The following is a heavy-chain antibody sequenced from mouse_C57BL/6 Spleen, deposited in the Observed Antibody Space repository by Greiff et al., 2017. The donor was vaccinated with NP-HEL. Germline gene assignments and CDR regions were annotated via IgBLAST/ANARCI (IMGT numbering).Heavy chain of an antibody. CDR3: ARGAVDY. Sequence: EVHLVESGGGLVRPGGSLKLSCAASGFTFSSYAMSWVRQTPEKRLEWVATISDGGSYTYYPDNVKGRFTISRDNAKNNLYLQMSHLKSEDTAMYYCARGAVDYWGQGTTLTVSS. D-gene: IGHD1-1*01. J-gene: IGHJ2*01. CDR2: ISDGGSYT. V-gene: IGHV5-4*01. CDR1: GFTFSSYA.